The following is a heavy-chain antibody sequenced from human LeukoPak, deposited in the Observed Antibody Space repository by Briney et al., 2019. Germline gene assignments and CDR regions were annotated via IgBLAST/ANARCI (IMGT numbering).Heavy chain of an antibody. CDR1: GFTFSRYW. CDR3: ANIKDTGTYYFDY. CDR2: IKQDGSEK. Sequence: PGGSLRPSCAASGFTFSRYWMSWVRQAPGKGLEWVANIKQDGSEKYYMESVKGRFTVSRDNAKNSLYLQMNSLRAEDTAVYYCANIKDTGTYYFDYWGQGTLVTVSS. D-gene: IGHD3-10*01. V-gene: IGHV3-7*01. J-gene: IGHJ4*02.